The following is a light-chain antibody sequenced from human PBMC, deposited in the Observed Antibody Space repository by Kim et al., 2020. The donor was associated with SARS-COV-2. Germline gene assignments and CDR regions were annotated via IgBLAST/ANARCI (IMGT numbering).Light chain of an antibody. V-gene: IGLV3-19*01. CDR1: SLRSYY. CDR2: GKN. CDR3: NSWDSSGNHVV. J-gene: IGLJ2*01. Sequence: SSELTQDPAVSVALGQTVRITCQGDSLRSYYASWYQQKPGQAPVLVIYGKNNRPSGIPGRFSGSSSGNTASLTITGAQAEDEADYYCNSWDSSGNHVVFGGGTKLTVL.